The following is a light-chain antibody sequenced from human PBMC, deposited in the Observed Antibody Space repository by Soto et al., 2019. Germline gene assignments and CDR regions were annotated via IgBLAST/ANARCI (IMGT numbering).Light chain of an antibody. CDR2: GAS. Sequence: EIVLTQSPGTLSLSPGERATLSCRASQSVSSSYLAWYQQKPGQAPRLLIYGASSRATGIPDRFSGSGSGTDFPLTISRLAPEYFAVYYCQQYGSGWTFGQGTKVEIK. J-gene: IGKJ1*01. CDR3: QQYGSGWT. V-gene: IGKV3-20*01. CDR1: QSVSSSY.